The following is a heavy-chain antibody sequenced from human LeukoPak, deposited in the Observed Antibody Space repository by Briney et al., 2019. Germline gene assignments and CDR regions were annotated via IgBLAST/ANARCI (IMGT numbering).Heavy chain of an antibody. CDR1: GGTFSSYA. CDR2: IIPIFGTA. CDR3: ASPKPYSSSDYFDY. V-gene: IGHV1-69*05. Sequence: AASAKVSCKASGGTFSSYAISWVRQAPGQGLEWMGGIIPIFGTANYAQKFQGRVTITTDEFTSTAYMELSSLRSEDTAVYYCASPKPYSSSDYFDYWGQGTLVTVSS. D-gene: IGHD6-6*01. J-gene: IGHJ4*02.